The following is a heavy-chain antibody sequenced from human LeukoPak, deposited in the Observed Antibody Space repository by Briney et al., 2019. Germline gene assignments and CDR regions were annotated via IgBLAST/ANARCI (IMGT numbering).Heavy chain of an antibody. D-gene: IGHD5-18*01. CDR3: AREGVDTADPVDY. CDR2: IYHSGST. CDR1: GGSISSSSYY. V-gene: IGHV4-39*07. Sequence: PSETLSLTCTVSGGSISSSSYYWGWIRQPPGKGLEWIGSIYHSGSTYYNPSLKSRVTISVDTSKNQFSLKLSSVTAADTAVYYCAREGVDTADPVDYWGQGTLVTVSS. J-gene: IGHJ4*02.